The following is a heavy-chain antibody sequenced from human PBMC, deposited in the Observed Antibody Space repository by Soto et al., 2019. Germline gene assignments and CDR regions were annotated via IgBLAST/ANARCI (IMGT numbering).Heavy chain of an antibody. J-gene: IGHJ5*02. D-gene: IGHD5-18*01. CDR3: ARVRRGYSYGRSNWFDP. V-gene: IGHV3-30-3*01. Sequence: QPGGSLRLSCAASGFTFSSYAMHWVRQAPGKGLEWVAVISYDGSNKYYADSVKGRFTISRDNSKNTLYLQMNSLRAEDTAVYYCARVRRGYSYGRSNWFDPWGQGTLVTVSS. CDR2: ISYDGSNK. CDR1: GFTFSSYA.